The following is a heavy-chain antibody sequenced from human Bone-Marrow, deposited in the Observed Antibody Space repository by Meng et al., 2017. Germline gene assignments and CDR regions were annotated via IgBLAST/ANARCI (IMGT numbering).Heavy chain of an antibody. CDR2: IYYSGST. J-gene: IGHJ4*02. V-gene: IGHV4-39*07. Sequence: GSLRLSCTVSGGSISSSSYYWGWIRQPPGKGLEWIGSIYYSGSTYYNPSLKSRVTISVDTSKNQFSLKLSSVTAADTAVYYCARVDYYGSGSYRDSWGQGTLVTVSS. CDR3: ARVDYYGSGSYRDS. CDR1: GGSISSSSYY. D-gene: IGHD3-10*01.